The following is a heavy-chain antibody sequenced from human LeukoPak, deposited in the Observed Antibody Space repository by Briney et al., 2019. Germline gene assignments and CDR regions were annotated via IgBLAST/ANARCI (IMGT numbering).Heavy chain of an antibody. D-gene: IGHD6-13*01. V-gene: IGHV1-69*13. CDR3: ARDRSPGIAAGNDAFDI. CDR1: GGTFSSYA. J-gene: IGHJ3*02. Sequence: SVKVSCKASGGTFSSYAISWVRQAPGQGLEWMGGIIPIFGTANYAQKFQGRVTITADESTSTAYMELSSLRSEDTAVYYCARDRSPGIAAGNDAFDIWGQGTMVTVSP. CDR2: IIPIFGTA.